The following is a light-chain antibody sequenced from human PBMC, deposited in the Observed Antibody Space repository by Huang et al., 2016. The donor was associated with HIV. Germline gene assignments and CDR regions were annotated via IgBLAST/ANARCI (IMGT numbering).Light chain of an antibody. Sequence: DIQMTQSPSSLSASVGDRVTITCQASQDISNYLNWYQQTPGKAPKLLIYDASNLETGVSSRFSGSGSGTDFTFTISSLQPEDIATYYCQQYDNLPRFTFGPGTKVDIK. J-gene: IGKJ3*01. CDR1: QDISNY. CDR2: DAS. V-gene: IGKV1-33*01. CDR3: QQYDNLPRFT.